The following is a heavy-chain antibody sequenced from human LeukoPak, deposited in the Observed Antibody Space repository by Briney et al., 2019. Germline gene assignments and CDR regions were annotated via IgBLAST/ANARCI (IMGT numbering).Heavy chain of an antibody. CDR3: ARDLRGYCSGGSCLELDV. CDR1: GYTFTSYY. V-gene: IGHV1-46*01. J-gene: IGHJ4*02. Sequence: ASVKVSCKASGYTFTSYYMHWVRQAPGQGLEWMGIINPSGGSTSYAQKFQGRVTVTTDTSTNTAYMALRSLRSDDTAVYYCARDLRGYCSGGSCLELDVWGQGTLVTVSS. D-gene: IGHD2-15*01. CDR2: INPSGGST.